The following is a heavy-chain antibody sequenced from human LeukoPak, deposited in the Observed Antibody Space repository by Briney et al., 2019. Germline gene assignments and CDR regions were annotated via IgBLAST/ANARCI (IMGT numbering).Heavy chain of an antibody. D-gene: IGHD2-15*01. Sequence: PGRSLRLSCAASGFTFDDYAMHWVRHAPGKGLEWVSGISWNSGSIGYADSVKGRFTISRDNAKNSLYLQMNSLGAEDTALYYCAKVIAASYYGMDVWGQGTTVTVSS. V-gene: IGHV3-9*01. J-gene: IGHJ6*02. CDR3: AKVIAASYYGMDV. CDR1: GFTFDDYA. CDR2: ISWNSGSI.